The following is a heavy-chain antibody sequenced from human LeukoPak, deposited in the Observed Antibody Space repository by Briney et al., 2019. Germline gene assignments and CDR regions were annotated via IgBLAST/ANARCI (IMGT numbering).Heavy chain of an antibody. V-gene: IGHV1-46*01. J-gene: IGHJ6*03. D-gene: IGHD2-2*01. CDR2: INPSGGST. CDR3: ARSQPQVYCSSTSCFREYYYYYMDV. Sequence: ASVKVSCKASGYTFTSYYMHWVRQAPGQGLEWMGIINPSGGSTSYAQKFQGRVTMTRDMSTSTVYMELSSLRSEDTAVYYCARSQPQVYCSSTSCFREYYYYYMDVWGKGTTVTISS. CDR1: GYTFTSYY.